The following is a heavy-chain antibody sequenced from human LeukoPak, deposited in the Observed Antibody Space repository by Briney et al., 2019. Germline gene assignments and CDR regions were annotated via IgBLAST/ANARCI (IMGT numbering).Heavy chain of an antibody. CDR3: ARAGGSSSPYYYYYTDV. J-gene: IGHJ6*03. CDR2: IYHTGNT. V-gene: IGHV4-38-2*01. Sequence: PSETLSLTCAVAGYSISSGYYWAWIRQPPGRGLEWIANIYHTGNTYYNPSLNSRVTMSVDTSKNQFSLRLSSVTAADTAVYYCARAGGSSSPYYYYYTDVWGKGTTVTVSS. D-gene: IGHD6-6*01. CDR1: GYSISSGYY.